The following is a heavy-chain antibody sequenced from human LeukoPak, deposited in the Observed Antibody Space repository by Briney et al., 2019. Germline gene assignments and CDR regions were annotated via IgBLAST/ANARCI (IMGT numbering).Heavy chain of an antibody. V-gene: IGHV3-53*04. CDR2: IYSDNRT. CDR1: GFSVDTKY. J-gene: IGHJ5*02. D-gene: IGHD4/OR15-4a*01. Sequence: GGSPRLSCAVSGFSVDTKYMSWVRQAPGKGLEWVSIIYSDNRTDYADSVKGRFTISRRNSRNTVYLQMNSLRTEDTAMYYCARDVGADWFDPWGQGTLVTVSS. CDR3: ARDVGADWFDP.